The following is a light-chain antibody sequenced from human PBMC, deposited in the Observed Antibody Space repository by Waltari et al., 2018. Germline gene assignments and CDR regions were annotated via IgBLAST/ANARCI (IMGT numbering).Light chain of an antibody. V-gene: IGKV2-28*01. CDR3: MQTQEIPLT. J-gene: IGKJ4*01. CDR2: LGS. Sequence: ALTQSSLSLPVTPGAPASIFCRSSQSLLHSDGRNFLDWYVQKPGQSPQLLIYLGSNRASGVPDRFSGGGSGTDFTLTISRVEAEDVGVYYCMQTQEIPLTFGGGTKVEIK. CDR1: QSLLHSDGRNF.